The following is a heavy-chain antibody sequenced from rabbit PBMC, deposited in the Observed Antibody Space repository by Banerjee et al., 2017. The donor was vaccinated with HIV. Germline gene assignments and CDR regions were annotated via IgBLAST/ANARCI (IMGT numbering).Heavy chain of an antibody. CDR2: INVGSSGST. V-gene: IGHV1S40*01. D-gene: IGHD2-1*01. Sequence: QSLEESRGDLVKPGTSLTLTCKASGFSLSNAYVLCWVRQAPGKGLELIACINVGSSGSTYHASWAKGRFTISKSSSTTVTLQMTSLTAADTATYFCAGSDYGDDGYPTGSNLWGPGTLVTVS. J-gene: IGHJ4*01. CDR3: AGSDYGDDGYPTGSNL. CDR1: GFSLSNAYV.